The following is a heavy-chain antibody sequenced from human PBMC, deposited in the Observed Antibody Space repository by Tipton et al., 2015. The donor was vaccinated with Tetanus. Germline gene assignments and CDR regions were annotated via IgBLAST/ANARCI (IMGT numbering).Heavy chain of an antibody. CDR3: ARDSADIVVVPAAIDAYDI. CDR2: ISAYNGNT. J-gene: IGHJ3*02. V-gene: IGHV1-18*01. Sequence: QSGPEVKKPGASVKVSCKASGYTFTSYGISWVRQAPGQGLEWMGWISAYNGNTNYAQKLQGRVTMTTDTSTSTAYMELRSLRSDDTAVYYCARDSADIVVVPAAIDAYDIWGQGTMVTVSS. D-gene: IGHD2-2*01. CDR1: GYTFTSYG.